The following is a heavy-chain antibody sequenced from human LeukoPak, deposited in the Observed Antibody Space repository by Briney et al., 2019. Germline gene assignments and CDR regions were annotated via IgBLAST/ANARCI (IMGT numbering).Heavy chain of an antibody. D-gene: IGHD4-17*01. J-gene: IGHJ6*02. CDR1: GYSISSNYY. CDR3: ARAMRMTTVTTNYYYGMDV. CDR2: IYHSGST. V-gene: IGHV4-38-2*02. Sequence: SETLSLTCTVSGYSISSNYYWGWIRQPPGKGLEWIGSIYHSGSTYYNPSLKSRVTISVDTSKNHFSLRLSSVTAADTAVYYCARAMRMTTVTTNYYYGMDVWGQGTTVTVSS.